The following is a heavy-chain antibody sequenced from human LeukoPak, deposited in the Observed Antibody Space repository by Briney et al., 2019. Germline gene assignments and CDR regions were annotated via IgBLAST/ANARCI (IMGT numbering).Heavy chain of an antibody. D-gene: IGHD2/OR15-2a*01. Sequence: GGSLRLSCAVSGFTFSNYAMHWVRQAPGKGLEWVAFIRYDGSNKYYADSVKGRFTISRDNSKDTLYLQMNSLRAEDTAVSYCAKDLSKIIEYWGKGTLVSVSS. CDR3: AKDLSKIIEY. CDR1: GFTFSNYA. J-gene: IGHJ4*02. V-gene: IGHV3-30*02. CDR2: IRYDGSNK.